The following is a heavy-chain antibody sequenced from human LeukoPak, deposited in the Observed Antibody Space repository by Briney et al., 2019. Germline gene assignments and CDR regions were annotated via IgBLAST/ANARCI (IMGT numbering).Heavy chain of an antibody. CDR1: GGSISSYY. J-gene: IGHJ6*03. Sequence: NPSETLSLTCTVSGGSISSYYWSWIRQPPGKGLEWIGYIYYSGSTYYNPSLKSRVTISVDTSKNQFSLKLSSVTAADTAVYYCARESSGYDSVYYYYMDVWGKGTTVTVSS. CDR3: ARESSGYDSVYYYYMDV. V-gene: IGHV4-59*12. CDR2: IYYSGST. D-gene: IGHD5-12*01.